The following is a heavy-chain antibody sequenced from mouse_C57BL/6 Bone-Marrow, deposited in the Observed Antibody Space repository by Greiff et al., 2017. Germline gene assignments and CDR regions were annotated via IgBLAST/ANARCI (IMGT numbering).Heavy chain of an antibody. V-gene: IGHV1-39*01. D-gene: IGHD2-4*01. J-gene: IGHJ4*01. CDR1: GYSFTDYN. Sequence: EVQLQQSGPELVKPGASVKISCKASGYSFTDYNMNWVKQSNGKSLEWIGVINPNYGTTSYNQKFKGKATMTVDQATSTAYMQLNSLTSEDSAVYDCARGYDYDDAMDYWGQGTTVTVSS. CDR3: ARGYDYDDAMDY. CDR2: INPNYGTT.